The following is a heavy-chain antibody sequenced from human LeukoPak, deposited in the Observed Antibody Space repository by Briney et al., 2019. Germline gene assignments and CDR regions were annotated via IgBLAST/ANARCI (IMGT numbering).Heavy chain of an antibody. CDR3: ARSRDYYDSSGTDY. CDR1: EFTFSTYS. Sequence: GGSLRLSCTASEFTFSTYSMNWVRQAPGKGLEWVSSIHSNSRYIYYADSVKGRFTISRDNSKNTLYLQMNSLRAEDTAVYYCARSRDYYDSSGTDYWGQGTLVTVSS. CDR2: IHSNSRYI. D-gene: IGHD3-22*01. J-gene: IGHJ4*02. V-gene: IGHV3-21*01.